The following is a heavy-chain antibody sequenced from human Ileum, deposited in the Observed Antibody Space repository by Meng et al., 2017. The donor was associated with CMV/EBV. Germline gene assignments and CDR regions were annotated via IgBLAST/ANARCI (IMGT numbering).Heavy chain of an antibody. V-gene: IGHV3-33*06. CDR3: AKDRGSYRTYWNFDL. CDR2: TWYDESNK. J-gene: IGHJ2*01. D-gene: IGHD3-16*02. Sequence: SGFTFSSYGMHWVRQAPGKGPEWVAVTWYDESNKYYADSVKGRFSISRDNSKNTLYLQMNSLRAEDTAVYYCAKDRGSYRTYWNFDLWGRGTLVTVSS. CDR1: GFTFSSYG.